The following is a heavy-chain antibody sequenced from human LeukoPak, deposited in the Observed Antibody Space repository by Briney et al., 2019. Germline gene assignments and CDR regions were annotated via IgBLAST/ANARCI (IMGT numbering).Heavy chain of an antibody. CDR3: GRDRFCCYDGFGAFDN. Sequence: SETLSLTCAVSGGPLTSYYWSWIRQPPGKGLEWIGFIYYRGSTNYNPSLESRVTISVDTSKNRFSLKLSSVTAADTAVYYCGRDRFCCYDGFGAFDNWGQGTMVTVSS. V-gene: IGHV4-59*01. CDR1: GGPLTSYY. J-gene: IGHJ3*02. D-gene: IGHD5-12*01. CDR2: IYYRGST.